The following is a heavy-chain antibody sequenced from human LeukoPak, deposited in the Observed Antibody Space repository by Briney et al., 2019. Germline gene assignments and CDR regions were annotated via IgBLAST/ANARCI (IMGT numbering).Heavy chain of an antibody. D-gene: IGHD3-3*01. V-gene: IGHV3-7*01. CDR3: ASYHFVATFDH. CDR2: INPDGTEK. Sequence: GRSLRLSCAASGFPFSSYWMSWVRQAPGKGLEWVAYINPDGTEKNYVDSVKGRFTISRDNAKNSLHLQMNSLGAEDTAVYYCASYHFVATFDHWGQGTLVTVSS. CDR1: GFPFSSYW. J-gene: IGHJ5*02.